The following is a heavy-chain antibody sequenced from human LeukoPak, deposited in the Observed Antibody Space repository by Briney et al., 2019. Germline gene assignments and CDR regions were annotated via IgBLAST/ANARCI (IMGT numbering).Heavy chain of an antibody. Sequence: PSETLSLTCTVSGGSIGGHFWNWLRQPPGKGLEWIGNIYYRGNTNYNPSLKSRVTLSVDTFNNQFSLRLTSMTAADTAVYYCASGGGYGVYWGQGTLVTVSS. CDR3: ASGGGYGVY. CDR1: GGSIGGHF. D-gene: IGHD3-16*01. V-gene: IGHV4-59*11. CDR2: IYYRGNT. J-gene: IGHJ4*02.